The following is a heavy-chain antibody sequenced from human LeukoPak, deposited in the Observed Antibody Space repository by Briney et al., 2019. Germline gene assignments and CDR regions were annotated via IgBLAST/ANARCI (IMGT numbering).Heavy chain of an antibody. V-gene: IGHV4-59*01. Sequence: SETLSLTCTVSGGSISNYYWNWIRQPPGKGLEWIGYIYYSGTTNYNPSLKSRVSMSVDTSKNQFSLKLSSVTAADTAVYYCAKAGKDTAMGGYYYYYMDIWGKGTTVTVSS. CDR1: GGSISNYY. CDR3: AKAGKDTAMGGYYYYYMDI. J-gene: IGHJ6*03. D-gene: IGHD5-18*01. CDR2: IYYSGTT.